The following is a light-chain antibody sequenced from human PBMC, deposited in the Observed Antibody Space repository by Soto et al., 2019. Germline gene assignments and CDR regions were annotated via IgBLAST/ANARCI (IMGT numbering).Light chain of an antibody. CDR1: HGITNS. CDR2: DTS. J-gene: IGKJ5*01. Sequence: DIQITHSPSSLSASLGDRVSITCQASHGITNSLNWYQQKPGNPPKLLIYDTSFLEAGVPSRFSGSGSGTHFSFTISSLQPEDAATYYCQQNDDFPITFGQGTRLEI. V-gene: IGKV1-33*01. CDR3: QQNDDFPIT.